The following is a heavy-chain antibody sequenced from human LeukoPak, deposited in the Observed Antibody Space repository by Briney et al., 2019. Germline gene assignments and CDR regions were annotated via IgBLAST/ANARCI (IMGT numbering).Heavy chain of an antibody. Sequence: ASVKVSCKASGGTFSSYAISWVRQAPGQGLEWMGGIIPIFGTANYAQKSQGRVTITTDESTSTAYMELSSLRSEDTAVYYCARGLSGITGTTAAFDIWGQGTMVTVSS. J-gene: IGHJ3*02. V-gene: IGHV1-69*05. CDR3: ARGLSGITGTTAAFDI. D-gene: IGHD1-7*01. CDR1: GGTFSSYA. CDR2: IIPIFGTA.